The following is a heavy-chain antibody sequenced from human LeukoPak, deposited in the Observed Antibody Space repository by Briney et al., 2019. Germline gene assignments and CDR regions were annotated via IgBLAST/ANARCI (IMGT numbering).Heavy chain of an antibody. CDR3: ARRLYYGSGNYRHYSYYGMDV. V-gene: IGHV3-33*01. J-gene: IGHJ6*02. D-gene: IGHD3-10*01. CDR1: GFTFSSYG. Sequence: GRSLRLSCAASGFTFSSYGMHWVRQAPGKGLEWVAVIWYDGSNKYYADSVKGRFTISRDNSKNTLYLQMNSLRAEDTAVYYCARRLYYGSGNYRHYSYYGMDVWGQGTSVTVSS. CDR2: IWYDGSNK.